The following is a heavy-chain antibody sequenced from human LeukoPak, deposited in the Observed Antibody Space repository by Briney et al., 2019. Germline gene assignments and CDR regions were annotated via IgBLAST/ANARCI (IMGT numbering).Heavy chain of an antibody. J-gene: IGHJ4*02. D-gene: IGHD4-11*01. Sequence: SETLSLTCAVYGGSFSGYYWSWIRQPPGKGLEWIGEINHSGSTNYNPSLKSRVTMSVDTSKNQFSLKLHSVTAADTAVYYCARSYSDYDYFDSWGQGTLVTVS. V-gene: IGHV4-34*01. CDR2: INHSGST. CDR3: ARSYSDYDYFDS. CDR1: GGSFSGYY.